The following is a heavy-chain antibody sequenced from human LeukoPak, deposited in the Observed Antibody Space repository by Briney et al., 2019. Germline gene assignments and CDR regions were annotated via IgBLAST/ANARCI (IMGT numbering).Heavy chain of an antibody. CDR3: ARDRVPNDY. CDR1: GGSISSYY. CDR2: IYYSGST. J-gene: IGHJ4*02. Sequence: SETLSLTCTVSGGSISSYYWSWIRQPPGKGLEWIGYIYYSGSTNYNPSLKSRVTISVDTSKNQFSLKLSSVTAADTAAYYCARDRVPNDYWGQGTLVTVSS. D-gene: IGHD3-10*01. V-gene: IGHV4-59*01.